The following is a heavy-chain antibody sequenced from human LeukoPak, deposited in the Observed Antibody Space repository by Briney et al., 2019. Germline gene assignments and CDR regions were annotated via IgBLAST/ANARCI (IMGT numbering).Heavy chain of an antibody. CDR3: ARGLRGLSPDY. J-gene: IGHJ4*02. D-gene: IGHD4-17*01. Sequence: ASVKVSCKASGYTFTGYYMRWVRQAPGQGLEWMGWISAYNGNTNYAQKLQGRVTMTTDTSTSTAYMELRSLRSDDTAVYYCARGLRGLSPDYWGQGTLVTVSS. CDR2: ISAYNGNT. V-gene: IGHV1-18*04. CDR1: GYTFTGYY.